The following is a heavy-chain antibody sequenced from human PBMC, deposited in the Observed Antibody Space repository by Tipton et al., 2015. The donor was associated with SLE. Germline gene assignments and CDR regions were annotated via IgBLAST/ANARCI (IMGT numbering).Heavy chain of an antibody. D-gene: IGHD1-26*01. CDR3: ARDWGLLPGGGYFDY. CDR2: ISWNGRST. Sequence: SLRLSCVASGFTFDDYAVHWVRQAPGKGLEWVSGISWNGRSTVYADSVKGRFTISRDNAKNSLYLQMNSLRTEDTAMYYCARDWGLLPGGGYFDYWGQGALVTVSS. J-gene: IGHJ4*02. V-gene: IGHV3-9*01. CDR1: GFTFDDYA.